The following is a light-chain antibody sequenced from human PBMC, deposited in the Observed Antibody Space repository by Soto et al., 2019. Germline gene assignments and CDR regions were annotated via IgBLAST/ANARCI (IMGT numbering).Light chain of an antibody. Sequence: QSVLTQPPSVSGAPGQRVTISCTGSSSNIGAGYDVHWYQQLPGTAPKLLIYGNSNRPSGVPDRFSGSKSGTSASLAITGLQAEDEADYYCQSYDSSLSDLYVFGTGTKLTCL. CDR1: SSNIGAGYD. CDR2: GNS. V-gene: IGLV1-40*01. J-gene: IGLJ1*01. CDR3: QSYDSSLSDLYV.